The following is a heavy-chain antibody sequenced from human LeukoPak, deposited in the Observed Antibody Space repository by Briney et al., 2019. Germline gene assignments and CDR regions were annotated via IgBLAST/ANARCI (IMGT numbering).Heavy chain of an antibody. CDR2: INHSGST. CDR1: GGSFSGYY. V-gene: IGHV4-34*01. CDR3: ATERGYSYGQGAFDT. Sequence: SETLSLTCAVYGGSFSGYYWSWIRQPPGKGLEWIGEINHSGSTNYNPSLKSRVTISVDTSKNQFSLKLSSVTAADTAVYYCATERGYSYGQGAFDTWGQGTMVTVSS. J-gene: IGHJ3*02. D-gene: IGHD5-18*01.